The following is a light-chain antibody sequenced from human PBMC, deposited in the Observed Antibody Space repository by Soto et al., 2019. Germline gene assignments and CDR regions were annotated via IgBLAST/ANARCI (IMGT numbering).Light chain of an antibody. Sequence: DIKMSQSPSTLSAYVGDRVTITCRASQSISSWLAWYQQKPGKAPKLLIYKASSLESGVPSRFSGSGSGTEFTLTISSLQPDDFATYYCQQYYSYPWTFGQGSKVDVK. J-gene: IGKJ1*01. V-gene: IGKV1-5*03. CDR3: QQYYSYPWT. CDR2: KAS. CDR1: QSISSW.